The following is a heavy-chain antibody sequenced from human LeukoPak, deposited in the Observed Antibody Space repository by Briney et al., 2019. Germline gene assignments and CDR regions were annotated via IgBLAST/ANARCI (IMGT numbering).Heavy chain of an antibody. CDR2: VYYSGTT. CDR3: ARGVKVAVASSYYYGLDV. D-gene: IGHD6-19*01. V-gene: IGHV4-61*01. Sequence: SETLSLTCTVSGGSVSSGSYYWSWIRQPPGQGLEWIGCVYYSGTTNYNPSLKSRVTISVDTSKNQFSLMLSSVTAADTAVYYCARGVKVAVASSYYYGLDVWGQGTTVTVSS. J-gene: IGHJ6*02. CDR1: GGSVSSGSYY.